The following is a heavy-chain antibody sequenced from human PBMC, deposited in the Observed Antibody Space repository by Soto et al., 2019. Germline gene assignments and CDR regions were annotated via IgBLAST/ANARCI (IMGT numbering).Heavy chain of an antibody. CDR2: IYYSGST. CDR1: GGSITSYY. Sequence: QVQLQESGPGLVKPSETLSLTCTVSGGSITSYYWSWIRQPPGKGLEWIGYIYYSGSTNPNPSLKSRVTISVETSNNQLSLKLTSVTAADTAVYYCARQSGYCSSTSCYTWFDPWGQGTLVTVSS. D-gene: IGHD2-2*02. CDR3: ARQSGYCSSTSCYTWFDP. J-gene: IGHJ5*02. V-gene: IGHV4-59*08.